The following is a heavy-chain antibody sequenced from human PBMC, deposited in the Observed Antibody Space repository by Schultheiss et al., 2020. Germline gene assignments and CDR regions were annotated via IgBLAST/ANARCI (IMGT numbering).Heavy chain of an antibody. CDR2: IYYSGST. J-gene: IGHJ4*02. CDR3: ARLSGTYGSDCNY. V-gene: IGHV4-59*08. CDR1: GGSISGYY. Sequence: SETLSLTCTVSGGSISGYYWSWIRQPPGKGLEWIGYIYYSGSTNYHPSLKSRVTISVDTSKNQFSLKLSSVTAADTAVYYCARLSGTYGSDCNYWGQGTLVTVSS. D-gene: IGHD1-26*01.